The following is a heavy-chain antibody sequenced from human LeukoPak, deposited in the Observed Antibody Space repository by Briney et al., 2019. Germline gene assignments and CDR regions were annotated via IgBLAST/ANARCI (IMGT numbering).Heavy chain of an antibody. CDR2: ISGSGGST. V-gene: IGHV3-23*01. CDR3: ARDSARADGYNFDC. CDR1: GFTFSTYG. J-gene: IGHJ4*02. D-gene: IGHD5-24*01. Sequence: GGTLRLSCAASGFTFSTYGMSWVRQAPGKGLEWVSAISGSGGSTYYADSVKGRFTISRDNSKNTLYLQMNSLRAEDTAVYFCARDSARADGYNFDCWGQGTLVTVSP.